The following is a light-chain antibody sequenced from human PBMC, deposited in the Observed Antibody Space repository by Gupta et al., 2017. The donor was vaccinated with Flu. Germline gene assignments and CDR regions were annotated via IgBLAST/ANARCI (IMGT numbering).Light chain of an antibody. V-gene: IGKV2-30*01. J-gene: IGKJ1*01. Sequence: AALGQPASIASGTSQSRVYSGVNTILDWFQQRPGQSPRLLIYVASHRDTGVPDRFSGSGSDTDFTLTISSVEAEDFAVYFCKQGSNWPWAFGRGTKVEIK. CDR1: QSRVYSGVNTI. CDR3: KQGSNWPWA. CDR2: VAS.